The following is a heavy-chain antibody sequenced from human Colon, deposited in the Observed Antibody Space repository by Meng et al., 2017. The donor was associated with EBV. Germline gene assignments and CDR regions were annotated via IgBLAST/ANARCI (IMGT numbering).Heavy chain of an antibody. Sequence: QRQRQESGPGRENPSGTLSLTCIFSGDSVSDTNHFWGWVRQAPGKGLEWVGSINSNWNTYSNPSLTSRVTMSLDTSKNQFSLKLSSVTAADTAVYYCVRVRGDFDYWGQGTLVTVSS. CDR3: VRVRGDFDY. CDR2: INSNWNT. J-gene: IGHJ4*02. V-gene: IGHV4-39*07. D-gene: IGHD3-16*01. CDR1: GDSVSDTNHF.